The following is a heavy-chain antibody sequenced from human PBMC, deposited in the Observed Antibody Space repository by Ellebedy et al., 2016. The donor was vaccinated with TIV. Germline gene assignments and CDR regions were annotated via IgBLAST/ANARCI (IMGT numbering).Heavy chain of an antibody. Sequence: SETLSLXXAVSGGSISSGGYSWSWIRQPPGKGLEWFGYIYHSGSTYYNPSLKSRVTISVDRSKNQFSLKLSSVTAADTAVYYCARSVVGYSGSYWATGRGGYYFDYWGQGTLVTVSS. CDR1: GGSISSGGYS. J-gene: IGHJ4*02. V-gene: IGHV4-30-2*01. CDR2: IYHSGST. CDR3: ARSVVGYSGSYWATGRGGYYFDY. D-gene: IGHD1-26*01.